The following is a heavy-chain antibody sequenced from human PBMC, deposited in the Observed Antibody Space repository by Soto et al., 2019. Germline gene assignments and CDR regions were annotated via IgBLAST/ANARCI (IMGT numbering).Heavy chain of an antibody. V-gene: IGHV4-30-4*01. CDR2: IYHTGNT. CDR1: GGSISSIDYF. Sequence: SETLSLTCSVSGGSISSIDYFWSWIRQPPGKGLEWIGFIYHTGNTYYNPSLRSRVTISIDTSKSQFSMKLNSVTAADTAVYYCARVMAAMQNWLDPWGQGPLVTVSS. D-gene: IGHD2-2*01. J-gene: IGHJ5*02. CDR3: ARVMAAMQNWLDP.